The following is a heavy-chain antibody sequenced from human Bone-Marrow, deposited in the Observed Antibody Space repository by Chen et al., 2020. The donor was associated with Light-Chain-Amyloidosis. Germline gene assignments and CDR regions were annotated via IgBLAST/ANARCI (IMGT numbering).Heavy chain of an antibody. D-gene: IGHD2-2*01. CDR3: TRAWRSTSDGRHDAFDI. CDR1: GGSINSHNW. J-gene: IGHJ3*02. V-gene: IGHV4-4*02. Sequence: QVQLQESGPGLVKPSGTLSLTCVVSGGSINSHNWWTWVRQPPGKGLEWIGEIYHSGSTTYNPSLKSRVTMSVDTSKNQFSLKLSSVTAADTAMYFCTRAWRSTSDGRHDAFDIWGQGTMVTVSS. CDR2: IYHSGST.